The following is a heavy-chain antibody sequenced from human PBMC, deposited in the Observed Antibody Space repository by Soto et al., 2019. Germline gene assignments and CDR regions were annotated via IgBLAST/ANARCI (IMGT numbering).Heavy chain of an antibody. CDR3: ARLIAVASTGLYYFES. CDR1: GYTFPRYA. CDR2: INPGNGNT. J-gene: IGHJ4*02. Sequence: ASVKVSCKASGYTFPRYAMNWVRQAPGQSPEWMGWINPGNGNTKYSQRFQGRVTITRDTSASTAYMELSSLTSEDTAVYYCARLIAVASTGLYYFESWGQGTLVTVSS. V-gene: IGHV1-3*01. D-gene: IGHD6-19*01.